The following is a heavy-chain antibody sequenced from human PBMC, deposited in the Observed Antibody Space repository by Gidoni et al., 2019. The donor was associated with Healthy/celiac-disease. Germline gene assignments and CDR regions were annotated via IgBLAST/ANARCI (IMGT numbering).Heavy chain of an antibody. Sequence: QVQLVQSGAEVKKPGSSVKVSCKASGGTFSSYAISWVRQAPGQGLEWMGGIIPIFGTANYAQKFQGRVTITADKSTSTAYMELSSLRSEDTAVYYCARDHYQGDNNYYYYMDVWGKGTTVTVSS. D-gene: IGHD2-2*01. CDR3: ARDHYQGDNNYYYYMDV. J-gene: IGHJ6*03. CDR1: GGTFSSYA. V-gene: IGHV1-69*06. CDR2: IIPIFGTA.